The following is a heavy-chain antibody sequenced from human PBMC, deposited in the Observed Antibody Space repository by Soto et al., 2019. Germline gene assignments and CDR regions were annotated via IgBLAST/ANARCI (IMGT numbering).Heavy chain of an antibody. V-gene: IGHV3-33*01. CDR1: GFTFSSYG. J-gene: IGHJ4*02. CDR2: IWYDGSNK. Sequence: QVQLVESGGGVVQPGRSLRISCAASGFTFSSYGMHWVRQAPGKGLVWVAVIWYDGSNKYYADSVKGRFTISRDNSKNTLYLQMNSLRAEDTAVYYCAREEWIAAAGTLDYWGQGTLVTVSS. CDR3: AREEWIAAAGTLDY. D-gene: IGHD6-13*01.